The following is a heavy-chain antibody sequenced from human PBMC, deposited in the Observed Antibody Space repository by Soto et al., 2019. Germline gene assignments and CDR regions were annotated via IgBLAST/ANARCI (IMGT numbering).Heavy chain of an antibody. V-gene: IGHV4-59*01. J-gene: IGHJ1*01. CDR1: GGSISSYY. D-gene: IGHD6-13*01. CDR2: IYYSGST. Sequence: SETLSLTCTVSGGSISSYYWSWIRQPPGKGLEWIGYIYYSGSTNYNPSLKSRVTISVDTSKNQFSLKLSSVTAADTAVYYCASIAAAGTVEYFQHWGQGTLVTVSS. CDR3: ASIAAAGTVEYFQH.